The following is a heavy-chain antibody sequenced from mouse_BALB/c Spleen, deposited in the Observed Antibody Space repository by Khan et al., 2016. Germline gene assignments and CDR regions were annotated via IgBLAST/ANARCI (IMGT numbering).Heavy chain of an antibody. Sequence: QVQLQQPGAELVRPGASVKLSCKALGYTFTDYEMHWVKQTPVHGLEWIGAIHPGGGGSAYNQKFKVRATLTADKSSSTAYMELSSLTSEDSAVXSCAKGLRRGYYFDSWGQGTTLTVSS. CDR1: GYTFTDYE. V-gene: IGHV1-15*01. J-gene: IGHJ2*01. CDR2: IHPGGGGS. CDR3: AKGLRRGYYFDS. D-gene: IGHD2-4*01.